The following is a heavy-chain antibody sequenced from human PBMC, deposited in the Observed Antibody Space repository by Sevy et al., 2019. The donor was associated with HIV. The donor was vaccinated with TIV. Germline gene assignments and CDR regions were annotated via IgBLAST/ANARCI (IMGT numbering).Heavy chain of an antibody. Sequence: ASVKVSCKVSGSTLNRLSMHWVRQAPGKGLAWMGRFDPDDGETILPLNFQGRVTMTEDTSTNTAYMELSSLTSEDTALYYCASAREYYEDNSGYFDYWGQGTLVTVSS. J-gene: IGHJ4*02. CDR3: ASAREYYEDNSGYFDY. CDR2: FDPDDGET. CDR1: GSTLNRLS. D-gene: IGHD3-22*01. V-gene: IGHV1-24*01.